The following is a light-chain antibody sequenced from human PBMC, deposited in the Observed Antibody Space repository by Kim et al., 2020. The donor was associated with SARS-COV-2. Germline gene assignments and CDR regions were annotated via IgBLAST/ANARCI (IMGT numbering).Light chain of an antibody. Sequence: SPGERATLSCRASQSVGNNYLAWYQHKPGQAPSLLISGSSRRAAGIPDRFSGSGSGTDFTLTISRLEPEDFAVYYCQQYGSSPLTFGGGTKVEIK. CDR2: GSS. CDR1: QSVGNNY. CDR3: QQYGSSPLT. V-gene: IGKV3-20*01. J-gene: IGKJ4*01.